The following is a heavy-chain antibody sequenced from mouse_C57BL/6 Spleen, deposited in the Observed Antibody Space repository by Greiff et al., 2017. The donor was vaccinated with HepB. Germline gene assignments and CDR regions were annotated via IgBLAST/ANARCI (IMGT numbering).Heavy chain of an antibody. Sequence: QVQLQQPGAELVRPGSSVKLSCKASGYTFTSYWMDWVKQRPGQGLEWIGNIYPSDSETHYNQKFKDKATLTVDKSSSTAYMQLSSLTSEDSAVYYCAREYYDYGLDYWGQGTTLTVSS. D-gene: IGHD2-4*01. J-gene: IGHJ2*01. CDR1: GYTFTSYW. CDR2: IYPSDSET. CDR3: AREYYDYGLDY. V-gene: IGHV1-61*01.